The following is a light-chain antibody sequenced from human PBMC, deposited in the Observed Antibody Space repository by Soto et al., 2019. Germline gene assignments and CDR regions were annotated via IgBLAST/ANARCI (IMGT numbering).Light chain of an antibody. CDR3: CSYAGSSTFYV. CDR2: EVS. J-gene: IGLJ1*01. CDR1: SSDVGSYNL. Sequence: QSVLTHPASLSGAPGQSITISCTGTSSDVGSYNLVSWYQQHPGKVPKLMIFEVSKRPSGVSNRFSGSKSGDTASLTISGLQAEDEADYYCCSYAGSSTFYVFGTGTKVTVL. V-gene: IGLV2-23*02.